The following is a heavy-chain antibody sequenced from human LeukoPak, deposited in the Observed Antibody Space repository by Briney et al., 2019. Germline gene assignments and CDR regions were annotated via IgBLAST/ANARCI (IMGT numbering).Heavy chain of an antibody. J-gene: IGHJ4*02. CDR2: IYYSGST. CDR3: ARLDTMVRILYY. CDR1: GGSISSSSYY. D-gene: IGHD3-10*01. Sequence: SETLSLTCTVSGGSISSSSYYWGWIRQPPGKGLEWIGSIYYSGSTYYNPSLKSRVTISVDTSKNQFSLKLSSVTAAAPAVYYCARLDTMVRILYYWGQGTLVTVSS. V-gene: IGHV4-39*01.